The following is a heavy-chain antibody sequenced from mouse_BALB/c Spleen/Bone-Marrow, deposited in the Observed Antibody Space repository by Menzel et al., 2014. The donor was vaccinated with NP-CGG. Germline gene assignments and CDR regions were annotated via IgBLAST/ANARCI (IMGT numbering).Heavy chain of an antibody. CDR3: ARFPMDY. Sequence: EVKLVESGGGLVQPGGSLILSCTTSGFTFTDYYMSWVRQPPGKALEWLAFIRNKAYGYTTEYSASVRGRFTISRDNSQSILYLQMNPLRAEDSATYYCARFPMDYWGQGTSVTVSS. CDR2: IRNKAYGYTT. V-gene: IGHV7-3*02. J-gene: IGHJ4*01. CDR1: GFTFTDYY.